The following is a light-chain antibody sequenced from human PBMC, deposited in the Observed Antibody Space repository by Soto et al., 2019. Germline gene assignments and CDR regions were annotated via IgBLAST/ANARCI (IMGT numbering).Light chain of an antibody. J-gene: IGKJ1*01. CDR2: KAS. V-gene: IGKV1-5*03. Sequence: DIQMTQSPSTLSASVGDRVTITCRASQSISSWLAWYQQKPGKAPKLLIYKASNLQTGVPSRFSGSGSVTEFTLIISSLQPDDFATYYCQQCKDYPWTFGQGTKVEIK. CDR3: QQCKDYPWT. CDR1: QSISSW.